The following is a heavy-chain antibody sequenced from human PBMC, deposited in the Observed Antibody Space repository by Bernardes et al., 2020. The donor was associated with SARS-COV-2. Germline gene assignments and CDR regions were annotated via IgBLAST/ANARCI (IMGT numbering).Heavy chain of an antibody. Sequence: ASVKVSCKASGYTFTSYGISWVRQAPGQGLEWMGWISAYNGNTNYAQKLQGRVTMTTDTSTSTAYMELRSLRSDDTAVYYCARATALFVVVPAARYYFDYWGQGTLVTVSS. J-gene: IGHJ4*02. CDR1: GYTFTSYG. D-gene: IGHD2-2*01. CDR3: ARATALFVVVPAARYYFDY. V-gene: IGHV1-18*01. CDR2: ISAYNGNT.